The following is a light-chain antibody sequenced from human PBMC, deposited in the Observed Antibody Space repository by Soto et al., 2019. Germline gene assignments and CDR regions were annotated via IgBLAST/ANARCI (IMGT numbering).Light chain of an antibody. CDR1: QSVSGN. J-gene: IGKJ1*01. CDR2: ATS. V-gene: IGKV3-15*01. Sequence: EIVMTQSPATLSVSPGERATLSCRASQSVSGNLAWYQQKPGQPPRLLIYATSSRPTGIPARFSGSVSGTEFTLTINSLQSEDFAVYYCQQYNNWPPWTFGQGTKVEIK. CDR3: QQYNNWPPWT.